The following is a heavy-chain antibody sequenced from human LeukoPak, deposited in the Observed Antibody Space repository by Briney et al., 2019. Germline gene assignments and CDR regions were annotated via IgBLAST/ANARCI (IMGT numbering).Heavy chain of an antibody. CDR2: IYYSGST. J-gene: IGHJ4*02. CDR3: ARDSEAGRYYFDY. Sequence: SETLSLTCTVSGGSISSSSYYWGWIRQPPGKGLEWIGSIYYSGSTYYNPSLKSRVTISVGTSKNQFSLKLSSVTAADTAVYYCARDSEAGRYYFDYWGQGTLVTVSS. CDR1: GGSISSSSYY. D-gene: IGHD2-15*01. V-gene: IGHV4-39*07.